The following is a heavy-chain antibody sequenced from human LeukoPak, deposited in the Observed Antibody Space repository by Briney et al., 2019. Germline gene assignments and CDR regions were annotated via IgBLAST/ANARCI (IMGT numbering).Heavy chain of an antibody. CDR2: ISGSGDT. CDR3: AKKYYYGSGTYIFYFDY. J-gene: IGHJ4*02. Sequence: GGSLRLSCAASGFTFVGNAVTWVRQAPGRGLEWVSTISGSGDTYYADSVKGRFTISRDDSKSTLSLQMNSLRAEDTALYYCAKKYYYGSGTYIFYFDYWGQGTPVTVSS. V-gene: IGHV3-23*01. CDR1: GFTFVGNA. D-gene: IGHD3-10*01.